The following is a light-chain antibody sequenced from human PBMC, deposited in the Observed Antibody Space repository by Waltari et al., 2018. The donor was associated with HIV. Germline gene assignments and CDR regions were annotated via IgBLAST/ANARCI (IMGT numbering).Light chain of an antibody. CDR3: SSFANRDGFYVL. Sequence: QSALTQPPSASGSPGQSVTLSCTVTNSDIGTYDYVSWYQQHPGKAPKLVISEVTKRPSGVSDRFSGSKSGNTAFLTVSGLQAEDEADYYCSSFANRDGFYVLFGGGTRLTVL. J-gene: IGLJ2*01. CDR1: NSDIGTYDY. V-gene: IGLV2-8*01. CDR2: EVT.